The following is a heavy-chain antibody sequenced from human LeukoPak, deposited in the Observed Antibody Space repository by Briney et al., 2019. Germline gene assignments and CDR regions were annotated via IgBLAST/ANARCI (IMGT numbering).Heavy chain of an antibody. CDR1: GYTFTGYY. J-gene: IGHJ4*02. CDR3: ARAGYYYDSSGYYYVGVDY. Sequence: GASVKVPCKASGYTFTGYYMHWVRQAPGQGLEWMGRINPNSGGTNYAQKFQGRVTMTRDTSISTAYMELSRLRSDDTAVYYCARAGYYYDSSGYYYVGVDYWGQGTLVTVSS. V-gene: IGHV1-2*06. CDR2: INPNSGGT. D-gene: IGHD3-22*01.